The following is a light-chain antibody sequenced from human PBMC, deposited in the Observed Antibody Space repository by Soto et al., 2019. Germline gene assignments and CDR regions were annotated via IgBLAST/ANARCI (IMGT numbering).Light chain of an antibody. CDR3: SSYTSSSTYV. Sequence: QSALTQPASVSGSPGQSITISCTGTSSDIGRYNYVSWYQQYPGKAPRLMISYVNNRPSGVSNRFSGSKSGNTASLTISGLQAEDDADYYCSSYTSSSTYVFGTGTKLTVL. J-gene: IGLJ1*01. CDR2: YVN. CDR1: SSDIGRYNY. V-gene: IGLV2-14*01.